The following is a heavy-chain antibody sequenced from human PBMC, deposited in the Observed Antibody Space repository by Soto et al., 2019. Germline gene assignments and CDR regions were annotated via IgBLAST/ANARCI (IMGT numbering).Heavy chain of an antibody. CDR3: ASGTLDQRYYYGMDV. CDR1: GFTLSSYA. CDR2: ISYDGSNK. J-gene: IGHJ6*02. D-gene: IGHD2-2*01. V-gene: IGHV3-30-3*01. Sequence: QVQLVESGGGVVQPGRSVRLSCAASGFTLSSYAMHWVRQAPGKGLEWVAVISYDGSNKYYADSVKGRFTISRDNSKNTLDLQMNRLRAEDTAVYYCASGTLDQRYYYGMDVWGQGTTVTVFS.